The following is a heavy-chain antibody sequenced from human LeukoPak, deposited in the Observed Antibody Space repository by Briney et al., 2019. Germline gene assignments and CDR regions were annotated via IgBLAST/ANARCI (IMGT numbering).Heavy chain of an antibody. J-gene: IGHJ6*03. CDR2: ISAYNGNT. Sequence: ASVKVSCKASGYTFTSYGISWVRQAPGQGLEWMGWISAYNGNTNYAQKLQGRVTMTTDTSTSTAYMELRSMRSDDTAVYYYARDSRGYSSSWYLQGAYYYYMDVWGKGTTVTVSS. CDR1: GYTFTSYG. D-gene: IGHD6-13*01. V-gene: IGHV1-18*01. CDR3: ARDSRGYSSSWYLQGAYYYYMDV.